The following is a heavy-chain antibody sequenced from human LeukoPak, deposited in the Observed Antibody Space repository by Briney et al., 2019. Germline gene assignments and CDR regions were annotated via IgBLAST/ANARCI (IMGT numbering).Heavy chain of an antibody. D-gene: IGHD3-10*01. Sequence: ASETLSLTCTVSGGSISSGDYYWSWIRQPPGKGLEWIGYIYYSGSTYYNPSLKSRVTISVDTSKNQISLKLSSVTAADTAVYYCARARVLLWFGELKGRSYYFDYWGQGTLVTVSS. V-gene: IGHV4-30-4*01. CDR2: IYYSGST. CDR1: GGSISSGDYY. CDR3: ARARVLLWFGELKGRSYYFDY. J-gene: IGHJ4*02.